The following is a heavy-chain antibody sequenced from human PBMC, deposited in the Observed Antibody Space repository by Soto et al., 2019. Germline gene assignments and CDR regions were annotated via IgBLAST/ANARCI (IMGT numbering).Heavy chain of an antibody. V-gene: IGHV4-39*01. CDR2: IYYSGSS. J-gene: IGHJ6*03. CDR1: GGSISSSSYY. CDR3: ATITRAYYMDV. D-gene: IGHD3-10*01. Sequence: SETLSLTCSVSGGSISSSSYYWGWIRQPPGKGLEWIGSIYYSGSSYYNPSLKGRVTIPVDTSKNQFSLRLSSVTAADTAVYYCATITRAYYMDVWGKGTTVTVSS.